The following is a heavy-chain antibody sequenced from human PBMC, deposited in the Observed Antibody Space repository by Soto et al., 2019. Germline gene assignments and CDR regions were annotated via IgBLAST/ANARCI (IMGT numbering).Heavy chain of an antibody. CDR3: TRGPRADSPGPGAH. D-gene: IGHD3-10*01. J-gene: IGHJ1*01. CDR2: SSDDGATT. V-gene: IGHV3-74*01. Sequence: MSWVRQVPGQSPFWVSRSSDDGATTNYADSVRGRFTISRDNSKNTLYLQMNNLKPDATAIYHCTRGPRADSPGPGAHWGQG.